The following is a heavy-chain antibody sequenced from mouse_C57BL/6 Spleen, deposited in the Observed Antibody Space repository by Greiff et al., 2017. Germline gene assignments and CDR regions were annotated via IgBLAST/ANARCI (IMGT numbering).Heavy chain of an antibody. CDR2: IHPNSGST. Sequence: QVHVKQSGAELVKPGASVKLSCKASGYTFTSYWMHWVKQRPGQGLEWIGMIHPNSGSTNYNEKFKSKATLTVDKSSSTAYMQLSSLTSEDSAVYYCASLTGADYWGQGTTLTVSS. V-gene: IGHV1-64*01. J-gene: IGHJ2*01. CDR1: GYTFTSYW. D-gene: IGHD4-1*01. CDR3: ASLTGADY.